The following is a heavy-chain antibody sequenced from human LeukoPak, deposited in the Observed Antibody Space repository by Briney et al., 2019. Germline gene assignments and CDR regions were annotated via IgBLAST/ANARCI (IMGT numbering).Heavy chain of an antibody. D-gene: IGHD3-10*01. Sequence: GGSLRLSCSASGFTFSSYAMHWVRQASGKGLEYVSAITGNGRSTYYADSMKGRFAISRDNSKNTLYLQMSSLRPEDTAVYYCVKAPYYGSDWGQGTLVTVSS. V-gene: IGHV3-64D*06. CDR3: VKAPYYGSD. CDR2: ITGNGRST. J-gene: IGHJ4*02. CDR1: GFTFSSYA.